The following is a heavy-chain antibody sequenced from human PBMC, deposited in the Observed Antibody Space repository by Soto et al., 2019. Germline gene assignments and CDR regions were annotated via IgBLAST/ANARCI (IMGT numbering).Heavy chain of an antibody. CDR1: GGAINSYY. CDR3: ARGKRFYDWFDP. J-gene: IGHJ5*02. V-gene: IGHV4-4*07. Sequence: PSETLSLTCTVSGGAINSYYWTWIRQPAGKGLEWSGRIYISGSTKYNPSLQSRVTMSLDTSKNQFSLRLTSVTAADTAVYYCARGKRFYDWFDPWGQGTLGTVS. D-gene: IGHD3-3*01. CDR2: IYISGST.